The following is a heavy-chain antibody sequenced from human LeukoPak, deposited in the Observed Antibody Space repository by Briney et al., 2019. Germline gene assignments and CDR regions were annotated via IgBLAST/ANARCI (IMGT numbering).Heavy chain of an antibody. J-gene: IGHJ4*02. CDR3: ARGQGLYYFDY. CDR1: GGSISSSSYS. Sequence: PSETLSLTCSVSGGSISSSSYSWGWIRQPPGKGLEWIGSIYYTGSAYCNPSLKSRITVSVDTSRDQFSLRLRSVTAADTAVYFCARGQGLYYFDYWGQGTLVTVSS. CDR2: IYYTGSA. V-gene: IGHV4-39*01.